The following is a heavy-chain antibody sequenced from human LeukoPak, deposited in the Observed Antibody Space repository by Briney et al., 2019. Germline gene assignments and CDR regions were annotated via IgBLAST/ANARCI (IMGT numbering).Heavy chain of an antibody. CDR1: GGSINSTRYY. V-gene: IGHV4-39*01. CDR2: IYYSGDT. Sequence: SETLSLTCTVSGGSINSTRYYWGWIRQPPGKGLEWIGSIYYSGDTHYNPSLRSRVTISVDTTKNQFSLRMRSMTAADTSFYYCATGSMTTRYYYYFHMDVRGTGTTVTVSS. CDR3: ATGSMTTRYYYYFHMDV. J-gene: IGHJ6*03. D-gene: IGHD4-11*01.